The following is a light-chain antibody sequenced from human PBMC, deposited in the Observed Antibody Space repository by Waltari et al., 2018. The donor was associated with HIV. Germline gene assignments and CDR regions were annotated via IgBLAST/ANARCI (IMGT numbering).Light chain of an antibody. CDR2: KDS. Sequence: SYELTQPPSVSVSPGQTARITCSGDALPKQYAYWYQQKPGQAPVLVIYKDSERASGIPERFSGSSSGTTVTLTISGVQAEDEADYYCQSADSSGRWVFGGGTKLTVL. CDR3: QSADSSGRWV. J-gene: IGLJ3*02. V-gene: IGLV3-25*03. CDR1: ALPKQY.